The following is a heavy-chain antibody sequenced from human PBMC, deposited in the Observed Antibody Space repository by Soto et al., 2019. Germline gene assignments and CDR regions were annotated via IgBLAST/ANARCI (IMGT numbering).Heavy chain of an antibody. CDR2: IYYSGST. V-gene: IGHV4-39*01. CDR1: GGSISSSSYY. CDR3: FRLSCFRQFCSYV. J-gene: IGHJ4*02. Sequence: PSETLSLTCTVSGGSISSSSYYWGWIRHPPGKGLEWIGSIYYSGSTYYNPSLKSRVTISVDTSKNQFSLKLSSVTAADTAVYFFFRLSCFRQFCSYVWGQRTLVTVSA. D-gene: IGHD3-16*01.